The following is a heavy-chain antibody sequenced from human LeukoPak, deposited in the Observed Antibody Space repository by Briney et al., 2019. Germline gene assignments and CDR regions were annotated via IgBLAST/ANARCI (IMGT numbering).Heavy chain of an antibody. D-gene: IGHD2-2*01. CDR2: INPNSGGT. J-gene: IGHJ5*02. CDR1: GYTFTGYY. CDR3: ARGSTRATSWFDP. Sequence: ASVKVSYKASGYTFTGYYMHWVRQAPGQGLEWMGWINPNSGGTNYAQKFQGRVTMTRDTSISTAYMELSRLRSDDTAVYYCARGSTRATSWFDPWGQGTLVTVSS. V-gene: IGHV1-2*02.